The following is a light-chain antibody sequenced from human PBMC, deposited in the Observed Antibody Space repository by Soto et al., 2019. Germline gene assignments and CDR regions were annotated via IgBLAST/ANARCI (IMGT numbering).Light chain of an antibody. CDR3: QQYGTSPRT. V-gene: IGKV3-20*01. J-gene: IGKJ1*01. Sequence: LVLAQSPGTLSLSLGERATLSCRASQSVSTSYLAWYQQKPGQAPRFVIYASSNRATGIPDRFSGSGSGTEFTLTISRLQPEDFAVYYCQQYGTSPRTFGQGTKVDI. CDR2: ASS. CDR1: QSVSTSY.